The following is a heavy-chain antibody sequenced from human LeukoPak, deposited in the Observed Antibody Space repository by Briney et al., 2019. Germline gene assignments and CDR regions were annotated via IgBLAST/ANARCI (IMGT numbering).Heavy chain of an antibody. CDR2: INPNSGGT. D-gene: IGHD3-22*01. J-gene: IGHJ4*02. CDR1: GYTFTGSY. CDR3: ARDLPAGYSPFDY. Sequence: ASVKVSCKASGYTFTGSYMHWVRQAPGQGLEWMGWINPNSGGTNYAQKFQGRVTMTRDTSISTAYMELSRLRSDDTAVYYCARDLPAGYSPFDYWGQGTLVTVSS. V-gene: IGHV1-2*02.